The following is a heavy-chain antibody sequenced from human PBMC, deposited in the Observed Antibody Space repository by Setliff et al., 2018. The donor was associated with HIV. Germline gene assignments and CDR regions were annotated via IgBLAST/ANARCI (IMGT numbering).Heavy chain of an antibody. J-gene: IGHJ4*01. V-gene: IGHV4-59*08. D-gene: IGHD5-18*01. CDR2: IYYSGST. CDR1: GGSISNYF. CDR3: ARTRGYSYGTLAGFDY. Sequence: SETLSLTCTVSGGSISNYFWSWIRQPPGKGLEWIGYIYYSGSTNYNPSLKSRVTISIDTSKNQFSRKLSSVTAADTAVYYCARTRGYSYGTLAGFDYWGRGSLVTVSS.